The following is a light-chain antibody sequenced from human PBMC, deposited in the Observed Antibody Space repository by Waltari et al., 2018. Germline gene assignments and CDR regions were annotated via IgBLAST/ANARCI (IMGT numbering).Light chain of an antibody. CDR2: YKSDSDK. Sequence: QAVLTQPASLSASPGASASLTCTLRSGVDVGNYRIYWYQQQPGSPPQFLLRYKSDSDKQHGSVFPSRFSGSNDASANAEFLLISWLQSYDEADYYCMIWHISSYWVFGGGTKVTVL. J-gene: IGLJ3*02. CDR3: MIWHISSYWV. V-gene: IGLV5-45*01. CDR1: SGVDVGNYR.